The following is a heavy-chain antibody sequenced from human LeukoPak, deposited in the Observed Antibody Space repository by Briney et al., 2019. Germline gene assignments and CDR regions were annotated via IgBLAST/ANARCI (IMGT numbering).Heavy chain of an antibody. Sequence: GGSMRLSCAASGFTFSNYAMSWVRQAPGKGLEWVSTISSNGGTTYYADSVKGRSTISRDNSKNTVYLQMNSLRGEDTAIYYCAKGGLVTDYWGQGTLVTVSS. CDR1: GFTFSNYA. J-gene: IGHJ4*02. CDR3: AKGGLVTDY. D-gene: IGHD3-9*01. CDR2: ISSNGGTT. V-gene: IGHV3-23*01.